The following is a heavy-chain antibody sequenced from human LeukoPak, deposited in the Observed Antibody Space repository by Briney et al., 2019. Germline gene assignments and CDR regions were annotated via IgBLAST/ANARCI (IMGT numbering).Heavy chain of an antibody. V-gene: IGHV3-9*03. D-gene: IGHD6-13*01. CDR3: AKSSRYSSSWALDY. CDR1: GFTFDDYA. J-gene: IGHJ4*02. CDR2: ISWNSGSI. Sequence: GGSLRLSCAASGFTFDDYAMHWVRQAPGKGLEWVSGISWNSGSIGYADSVKGRFTISRDNAKNSLYLQMNSLRAEDMALYYCAKSSRYSSSWALDYWGQGTLVTVSS.